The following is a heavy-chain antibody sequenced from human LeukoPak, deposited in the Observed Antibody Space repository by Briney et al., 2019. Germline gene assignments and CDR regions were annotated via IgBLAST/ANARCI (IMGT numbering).Heavy chain of an antibody. CDR2: INHSGST. D-gene: IGHD3-10*01. V-gene: IGHV4-34*01. Sequence: PSEALSLTCAVYGGSFSGYYWSWIRQPPGKGLEWIGEINHSGSTNYNPSLKSRVTISVDTSKNQFSLKLSSETAADTAVYYCARIRITMVRGVGYFDYWGQGTLVTVSS. CDR3: ARIRITMVRGVGYFDY. CDR1: GGSFSGYY. J-gene: IGHJ4*02.